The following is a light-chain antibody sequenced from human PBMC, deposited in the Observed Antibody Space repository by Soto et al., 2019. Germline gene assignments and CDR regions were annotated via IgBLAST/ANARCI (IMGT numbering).Light chain of an antibody. Sequence: EFVLTQSPGTLSLSPGERATLSCRASQTVRNNYLAWYQQKPGQAPRLLIYDASSRATGIPDRFSGGGSGTDFTLTISRLEPEDFAVYYCLQFDSSPLYTFGQGTKVDTK. CDR1: QTVRNNY. CDR2: DAS. V-gene: IGKV3-20*01. J-gene: IGKJ2*01. CDR3: LQFDSSPLYT.